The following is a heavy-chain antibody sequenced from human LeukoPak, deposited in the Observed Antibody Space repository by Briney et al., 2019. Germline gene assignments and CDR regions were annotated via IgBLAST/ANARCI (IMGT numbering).Heavy chain of an antibody. D-gene: IGHD6-13*01. CDR3: ARSGIAAAGSFDY. J-gene: IGHJ4*02. Sequence: ASVKVSCKASGYTFTSYALHWVRQAPGQRLEWMGWINAGNGNTKYSQKFQGRVTITRDTSASTTYMELSSLRSEDTAVYYCARSGIAAAGSFDYWGQGTLVTVSS. V-gene: IGHV1-3*01. CDR2: INAGNGNT. CDR1: GYTFTSYA.